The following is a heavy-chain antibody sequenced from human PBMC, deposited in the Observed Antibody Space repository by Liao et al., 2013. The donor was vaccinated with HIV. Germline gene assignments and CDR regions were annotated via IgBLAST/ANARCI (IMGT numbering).Heavy chain of an antibody. J-gene: IGHJ4*02. Sequence: QVQLQQWGAGLLKPSETLSLTCAVYGGSFSGYYWSWIRQPPGKGLEWIGYIYYSGSTYYNPSLKSRVTISVDTSKNQFSLKLSSVTAADTAVYYCARDRGXIAPFDYWGQGTLVTVSS. CDR1: GGSFSGYY. CDR3: ARDRGXIAPFDY. V-gene: IGHV4-34*01. CDR2: IYYSGST. D-gene: IGHD2-21*01.